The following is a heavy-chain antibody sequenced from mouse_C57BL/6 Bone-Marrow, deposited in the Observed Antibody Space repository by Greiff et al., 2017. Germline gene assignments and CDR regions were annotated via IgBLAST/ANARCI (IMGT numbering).Heavy chain of an antibody. CDR3: ARRTYGSSFFDY. J-gene: IGHJ2*01. CDR1: GFTFSDYG. Sequence: DVMLVESGGGLVKPGGSLKLSCAASGFTFSDYGMHWVRQAPEKGLEWVAYISSGSSTIYYAETVKGRFTISRDNAKNTLFLQMTSLRSEDTAMYYCARRTYGSSFFDYWGQGTTLTVSS. D-gene: IGHD1-1*01. V-gene: IGHV5-17*01. CDR2: ISSGSSTI.